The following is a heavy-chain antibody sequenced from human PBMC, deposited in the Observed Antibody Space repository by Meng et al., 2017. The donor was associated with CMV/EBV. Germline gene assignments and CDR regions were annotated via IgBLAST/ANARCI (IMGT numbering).Heavy chain of an antibody. V-gene: IGHV3-48*03. CDR2: ISSSGYTI. Sequence: GESLKISCAVSGLPFSDYDMNWVRQAPGKGPECVSYISSSGYTIYYADSVKGRFTISRDNSKNTLSLQMNSLRTEDTAVYYCARGGGFCSVAGCYGIDYWGQGTVVTVSS. CDR1: GLPFSDYD. J-gene: IGHJ4*02. D-gene: IGHD2-2*01. CDR3: ARGGGFCSVAGCYGIDY.